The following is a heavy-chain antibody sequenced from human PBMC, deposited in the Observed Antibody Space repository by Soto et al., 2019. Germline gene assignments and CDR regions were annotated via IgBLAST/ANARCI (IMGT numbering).Heavy chain of an antibody. CDR2: IYPGDSDT. Sequence: GESLKISCKGSGYSFTSYWIGWVRQMPGKGLEWMGIIYPGDSDTRYSPSFQGQVTISADKSISTAYLQWSSLKASDTAMYYCARVITMVRGVSYYYYGMDVWGQGTTVTVSS. V-gene: IGHV5-51*01. D-gene: IGHD3-10*01. J-gene: IGHJ6*02. CDR3: ARVITMVRGVSYYYYGMDV. CDR1: GYSFTSYW.